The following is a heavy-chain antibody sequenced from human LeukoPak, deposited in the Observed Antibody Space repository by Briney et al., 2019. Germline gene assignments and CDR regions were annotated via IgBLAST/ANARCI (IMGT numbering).Heavy chain of an antibody. Sequence: PGGSLRLSCAASGFTFSDYYMSWIRQAPGKGLEWVAVIWYDGSRRYHADSVQGRFTISGDNFKNTLYLQMNSLRAEDTAVYYCARRIGLGICSSGSCHGVDYWGQGTLVTVSS. V-gene: IGHV3-33*08. J-gene: IGHJ4*02. CDR3: ARRIGLGICSSGSCHGVDY. CDR1: GFTFSDYY. D-gene: IGHD2-15*01. CDR2: IWYDGSRR.